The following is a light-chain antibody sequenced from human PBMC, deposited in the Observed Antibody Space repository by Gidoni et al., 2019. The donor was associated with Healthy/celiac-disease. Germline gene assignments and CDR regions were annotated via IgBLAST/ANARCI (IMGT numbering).Light chain of an antibody. CDR2: WAS. V-gene: IGKV4-1*01. CDR3: QQYYSTPPT. CDR1: QSVLYSSNNKNY. Sequence: DIVMTQSPDSLAVSLGERATINCKSSQSVLYSSNNKNYLAWYQQKPGQPPKLLIYWASTRESGVPDRFSDSGSGTDFTPTISSLQAEDVAVYYCQQYYSTPPTFGQGTKVEIK. J-gene: IGKJ1*01.